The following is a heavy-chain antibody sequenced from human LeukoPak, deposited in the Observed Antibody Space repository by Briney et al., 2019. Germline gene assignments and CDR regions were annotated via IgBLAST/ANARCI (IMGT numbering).Heavy chain of an antibody. V-gene: IGHV3-21*01. CDR1: GFTFSSYS. D-gene: IGHD2-21*01. CDR3: AIDFLRIAYCGGDCYSASGY. Sequence: PGGSLRLSCAASGFTFSSYSMNWVRQAPGKGLEWLSSISSSSSYIYYADSVKGRFTISRDNAKNSLYLQMNSLRAEDTAVYYCAIDFLRIAYCGGDCYSASGYWGQGTLVTVSS. J-gene: IGHJ4*02. CDR2: ISSSSSYI.